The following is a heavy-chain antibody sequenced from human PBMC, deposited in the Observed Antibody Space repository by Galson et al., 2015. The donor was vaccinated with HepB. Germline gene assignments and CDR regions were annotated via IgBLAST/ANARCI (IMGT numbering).Heavy chain of an antibody. CDR1: GYTFTNYD. J-gene: IGHJ3*02. CDR3: ARGGPCSSTSCFPFDAFHI. Sequence: SVKVSCKASGYTFTNYDINWVRQATGQGLEWMGWMNPNSGTTGYAQTFQGRLTMTRSTSISTAYMELSSLRSEDTAVYYCARGGPCSSTSCFPFDAFHIWGQGTVVTVSS. V-gene: IGHV1-8*01. CDR2: MNPNSGTT. D-gene: IGHD2-2*01.